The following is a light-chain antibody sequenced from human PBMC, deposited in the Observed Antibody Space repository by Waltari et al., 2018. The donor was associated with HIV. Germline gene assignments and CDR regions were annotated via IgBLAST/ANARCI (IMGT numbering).Light chain of an antibody. CDR2: DDT. V-gene: IGLV3-21*02. CDR1: NVGSKG. Sequence: SYELTQPPSVSVAPGQTARITCGGNNVGSKGVHWYQQKPGQAPVVVVYDDTDRPSGLPERFSGSNSGNTATLTISRVEAGDEADYHCQVWDNGTEHVVFGGGTKLTVL. CDR3: QVWDNGTEHVV. J-gene: IGLJ2*01.